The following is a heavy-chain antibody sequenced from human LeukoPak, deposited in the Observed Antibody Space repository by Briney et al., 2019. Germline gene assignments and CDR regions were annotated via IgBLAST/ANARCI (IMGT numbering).Heavy chain of an antibody. CDR1: GYTFTNYG. J-gene: IGHJ2*01. CDR2: ISVYNDKS. CDR3: ARTVAGGGYWYFDL. V-gene: IGHV1-18*01. D-gene: IGHD6-19*01. Sequence: ASVTVPCKASGYTFTNYGHIWVRQAPGHRLEWMGWISVYNDKSNYAQKFQGRVTMPADTSTRTAYLELRSMRSDDTAVYYCARTVAGGGYWYFDLWGRGTLVTVSS.